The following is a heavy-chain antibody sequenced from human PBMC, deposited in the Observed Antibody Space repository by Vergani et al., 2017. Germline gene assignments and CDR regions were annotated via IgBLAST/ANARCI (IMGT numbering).Heavy chain of an antibody. V-gene: IGHV2-5*08. CDR2: IYWDDDK. CDR1: GGSISSHYW. J-gene: IGHJ4*02. D-gene: IGHD7-27*01. Sequence: QESGPGLVKPSETLSLTCTVSGGSISSHYWSWIRQPPGKALEWLALIYWDDDKRYSPSLKSRLTITKDTSKNQVVLTMTNMDPVDTATYYCAHSLGIPSFDYWGQGTLVTVSS. CDR3: AHSLGIPSFDY.